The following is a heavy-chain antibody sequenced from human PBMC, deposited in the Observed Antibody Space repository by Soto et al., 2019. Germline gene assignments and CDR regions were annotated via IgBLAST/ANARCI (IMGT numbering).Heavy chain of an antibody. CDR1: GYTFTSYA. D-gene: IGHD1-20*01. CDR2: INAGNGNT. Sequence: ASVKVSCKASGYTFTSYAMHWVRQAPGQRLEWMGWINAGNGNTKYSQKFQGRVTITRDTSASTAYMELSSLRSEDTAVYYCASRLGITGTTYLGDEWGQGTLVTVSS. CDR3: ASRLGITGTTYLGDE. V-gene: IGHV1-3*01. J-gene: IGHJ4*02.